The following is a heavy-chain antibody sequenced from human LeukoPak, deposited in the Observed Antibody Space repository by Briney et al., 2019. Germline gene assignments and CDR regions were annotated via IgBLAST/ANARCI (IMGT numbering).Heavy chain of an antibody. J-gene: IGHJ4*02. CDR3: AAEDVTGDYYDSSGYDY. CDR2: ISAYNGNT. V-gene: IGHV1-18*01. CDR1: GYTFTSYG. Sequence: GASVKVSCKASGYTFTSYGISWVRQAPGQGLEWMGWISAYNGNTNYAQKLQGRVTMTTDTSTSTAYMELRSLRSDDTAVYYCAAEDVTGDYYDSSGYDYWGQGTLVTVSS. D-gene: IGHD3-22*01.